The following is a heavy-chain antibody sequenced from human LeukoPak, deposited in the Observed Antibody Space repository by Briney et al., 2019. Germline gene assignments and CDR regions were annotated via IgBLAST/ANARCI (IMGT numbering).Heavy chain of an antibody. V-gene: IGHV3-30*18. D-gene: IGHD5-18*01. CDR1: GFTFSSYG. CDR3: AKVSTAMVSDPPYNYFDY. Sequence: GGSLRLSCAASGFTFSSYGMHGVRQAPGRGLEWVAVISYDGSNKYYADSVKGRFTISRDNSKNTLYLQMNSLRAEDTAVYYCAKVSTAMVSDPPYNYFDYWGQGTLVTVSS. CDR2: ISYDGSNK. J-gene: IGHJ4*02.